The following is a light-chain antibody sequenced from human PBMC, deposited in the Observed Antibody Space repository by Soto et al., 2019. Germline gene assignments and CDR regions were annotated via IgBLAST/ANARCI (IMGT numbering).Light chain of an antibody. CDR3: QKYNFAPALT. CDR2: AAS. CDR1: QGISNY. J-gene: IGKJ4*01. Sequence: DIQMTQSPSSLSASVGDRVTITCRASQGISNYLAWYQQKPGKVPKLLIYAASTLQSGVPSRFSGSGSGTDFTVTISSLQPEDVATYYWQKYNFAPALTFGGGTKVEIK. V-gene: IGKV1-27*01.